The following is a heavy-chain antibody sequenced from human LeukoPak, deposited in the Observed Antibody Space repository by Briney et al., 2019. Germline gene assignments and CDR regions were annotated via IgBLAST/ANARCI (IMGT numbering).Heavy chain of an antibody. J-gene: IGHJ4*02. CDR2: ISYDGSNK. D-gene: IGHD3-22*01. Sequence: GGSLRLSCAASGFTFSSYGMHWVRQAPGKGLEWVAVISYDGSNKYYADSVKGRFTISRDNSKNTLYLQMNSLRAEDTAVYYCATSNYYDSSGYYSDYWGQGTLVTVSS. CDR1: GFTFSSYG. V-gene: IGHV3-30*03. CDR3: ATSNYYDSSGYYSDY.